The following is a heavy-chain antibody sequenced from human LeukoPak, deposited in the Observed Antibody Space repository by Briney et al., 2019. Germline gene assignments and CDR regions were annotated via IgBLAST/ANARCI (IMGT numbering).Heavy chain of an antibody. J-gene: IGHJ5*02. Sequence: TSETLSLTCTVSGGSISNYYWNWIRQPPGKGLEWIGYIYYSGSTNYNPTLKSRVTISVDTSKNQFSLKLRSVTAADTAVYYCARSQARLSWFDPWGQGILVTVSS. CDR2: IYYSGST. CDR1: GGSISNYY. V-gene: IGHV4-59*08. CDR3: ARSQARLSWFDP. D-gene: IGHD6-19*01.